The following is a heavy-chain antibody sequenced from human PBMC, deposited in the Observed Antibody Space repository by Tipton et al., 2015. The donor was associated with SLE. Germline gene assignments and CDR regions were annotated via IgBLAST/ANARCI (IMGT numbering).Heavy chain of an antibody. CDR1: GFTFNNYA. CDR3: TRGGSGYSLN. J-gene: IGHJ4*02. D-gene: IGHD3-22*01. Sequence: SLRLSCAASGFTFNNYAMTWVRQAPGKGLEWVANIKEDGSAKYYVDSVKGRFTISRDNAMNSLSLQMNSLRAEDTAVYYCTRGGSGYSLNWGQGTLVTVSS. CDR2: IKEDGSAK. V-gene: IGHV3-7*01.